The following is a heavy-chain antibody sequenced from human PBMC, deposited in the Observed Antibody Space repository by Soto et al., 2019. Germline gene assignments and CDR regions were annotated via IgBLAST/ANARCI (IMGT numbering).Heavy chain of an antibody. CDR1: GGTFSSYA. D-gene: IGHD5-18*01. CDR3: ARDLGDTAMMFY. Sequence: SVKVSCKASGGTFSSYAISWGRQAPGQGLEWMGGIIPIFGTANYAQKFQGRVTITADESTSTAYMELSSLRSEDTAVYYCARDLGDTAMMFYWGQGTLVTVSS. J-gene: IGHJ4*02. CDR2: IIPIFGTA. V-gene: IGHV1-69*13.